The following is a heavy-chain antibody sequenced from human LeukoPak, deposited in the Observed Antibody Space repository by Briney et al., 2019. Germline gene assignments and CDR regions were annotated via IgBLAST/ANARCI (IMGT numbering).Heavy chain of an antibody. Sequence: GGSLRLSCAASGFTFSSYAMSWVRQAPGKGLEWVSAISGSGGSTYYADSVKGRFTISRDNSKNTLYLQMNSLRAEDTAVYYWAKGRIEYNSSGGVYWGQGTLVTVSS. J-gene: IGHJ4*02. CDR2: ISGSGGST. CDR1: GFTFSSYA. CDR3: AKGRIEYNSSGGVY. D-gene: IGHD6-6*01. V-gene: IGHV3-23*01.